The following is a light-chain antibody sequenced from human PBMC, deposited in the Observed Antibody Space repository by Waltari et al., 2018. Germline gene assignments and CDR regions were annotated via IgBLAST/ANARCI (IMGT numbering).Light chain of an antibody. J-gene: IGKJ4*01. CDR2: AAS. V-gene: IGKV1-39*01. CDR1: QPIFNF. CDR3: QQSHLTPT. Sequence: DIQMTQSPPSLSASVGDTVTISCRASQPIFNFLNWYQHKQGKAPKLLIYAASTLQSGVPSRFSGSGSGTDFALTITSLQPEDFATYYCQQSHLTPTFGGGTKVQI.